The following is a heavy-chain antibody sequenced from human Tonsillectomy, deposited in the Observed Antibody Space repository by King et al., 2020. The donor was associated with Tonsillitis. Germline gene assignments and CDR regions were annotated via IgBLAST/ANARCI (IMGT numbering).Heavy chain of an antibody. D-gene: IGHD4-23*01. CDR1: GGSFSTYY. J-gene: IGHJ4*02. CDR3: ATQVPGLHGGNSVVY. Sequence: VQLQQWGAGLLKPSETLSLTCAVYGGSFSTYYWSWIRQPPGKGLEWIGEINHSGSTNYNASLKSRVTISLDTSKHQFSLKLNSVTAADTAVYYCATQVPGLHGGNSVVYSGQGNLVTVSS. CDR2: INHSGST. V-gene: IGHV4-34*01.